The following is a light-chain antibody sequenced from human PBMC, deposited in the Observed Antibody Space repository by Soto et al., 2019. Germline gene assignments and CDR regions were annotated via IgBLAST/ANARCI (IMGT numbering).Light chain of an antibody. J-gene: IGKJ4*01. CDR3: QQYDRFPLT. V-gene: IGKV1-5*03. CDR2: KAS. Sequence: DIQMTQSPSTLSGSVGDRVTITCRASQTISSWLAWYQQKPGKAPKLLIYKASTLQSGVPSTFSGSWSGTEFTLTISGLQPDDFATYFCQQYDRFPLTFGGGTKVDI. CDR1: QTISSW.